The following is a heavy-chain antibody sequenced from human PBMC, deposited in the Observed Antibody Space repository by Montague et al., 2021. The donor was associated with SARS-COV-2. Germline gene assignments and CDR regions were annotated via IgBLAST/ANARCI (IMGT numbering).Heavy chain of an antibody. CDR1: GGSFRNYY. CDR3: ARGRRPVVVPGAVAAGRAFDI. J-gene: IGHJ3*02. V-gene: IGHV4-34*01. D-gene: IGHD2-2*01. CDR2: VNQSGTT. Sequence: SETLSLTYAISGGSFRNYYCNWVRQPQGKGREWNGEVNQSGTTIYNPSVKSGVTISKATSKNQFYLRLNSITAADTAVYYCARGRRPVVVPGAVAAGRAFDIWGQGTMVTVSS.